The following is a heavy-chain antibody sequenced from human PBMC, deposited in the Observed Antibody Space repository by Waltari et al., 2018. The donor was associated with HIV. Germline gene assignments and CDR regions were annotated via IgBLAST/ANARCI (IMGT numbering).Heavy chain of an antibody. V-gene: IGHV2-5*02. CDR3: APGSYVGCDGGTCFSDF. Sequence: QISVKESGPTLVRPTETLTLTCNFSGLSLQTRGVGVAWIRQSPRKSLEWTALLYWDDETHYRPPPRDRLTFAKWSCRNQVGLTRTSMGRGDTGTYYGAPGSYVGCDGGTCFSDFWGQGTLVAVSS. D-gene: IGHD2-15*01. J-gene: IGHJ4*02. CDR1: GLSLQTRGVG. CDR2: LYWDDET.